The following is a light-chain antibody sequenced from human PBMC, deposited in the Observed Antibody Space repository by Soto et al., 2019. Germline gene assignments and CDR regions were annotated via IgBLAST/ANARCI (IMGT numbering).Light chain of an antibody. CDR1: QTITRY. J-gene: IGKJ2*01. V-gene: IGKV1-39*01. CDR2: AAS. Sequence: DIQMTQSPSSLSASVGDRVTITCRANQTITRYLNWYQQKPGTAPKLLLYAASSLQEGVPSRFRGSGSGTDFTLTISNLQPEDFAAYSCQQSFSFPVTFGQETKLEIK. CDR3: QQSFSFPVT.